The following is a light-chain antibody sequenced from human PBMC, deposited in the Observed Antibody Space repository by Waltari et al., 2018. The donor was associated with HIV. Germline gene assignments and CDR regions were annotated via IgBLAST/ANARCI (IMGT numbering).Light chain of an antibody. V-gene: IGLV2-14*01. CDR3: SSYTRRGTVV. CDR2: EVT. Sequence: QSALTQPASVSGSPGQSIVLPGTGRSSDIGYYDYVSWYQQYPGQAPKALIYEVTSRPSGTSSRFSGSKSATTAFLAISKLQTDDEADYFCSSYTRRGTVVFGGGTRLTVL. CDR1: SSDIGYYDY. J-gene: IGLJ2*01.